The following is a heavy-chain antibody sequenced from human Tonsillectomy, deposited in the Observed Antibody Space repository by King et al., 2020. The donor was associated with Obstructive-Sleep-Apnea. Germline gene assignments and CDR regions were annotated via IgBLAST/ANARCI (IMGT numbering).Heavy chain of an antibody. V-gene: IGHV3-7*03. CDR3: AREILRYFDWLRSGGMDV. CDR1: GFTFSSYW. CDR2: IKQDGSEK. J-gene: IGHJ6*02. Sequence: VQLVESGGGLVQPGGSLRLSCAASGFTFSSYWMSWVRQAPGKGLEWVANIKQDGSEKYYVVSVKGRFTISRDNAKNSLYLQMNSLRAEDTAVYYCAREILRYFDWLRSGGMDVWGQGTTVTVSS. D-gene: IGHD3-9*01.